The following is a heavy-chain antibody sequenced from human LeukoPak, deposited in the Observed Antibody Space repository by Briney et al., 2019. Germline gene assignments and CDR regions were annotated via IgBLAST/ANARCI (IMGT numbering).Heavy chain of an antibody. Sequence: ASVKVSCKASGYTFTGYYMHWVRQAPGQGLEWMGWINPNSGGTNYAQKFQGRVTMTRDTSISTAYMELSRLRSDDTAVYYCAGQPSEHIVVVTAAFDIWGQGTMVTVSS. V-gene: IGHV1-2*02. CDR3: AGQPSEHIVVVTAAFDI. D-gene: IGHD2-21*02. CDR1: GYTFTGYY. CDR2: INPNSGGT. J-gene: IGHJ3*02.